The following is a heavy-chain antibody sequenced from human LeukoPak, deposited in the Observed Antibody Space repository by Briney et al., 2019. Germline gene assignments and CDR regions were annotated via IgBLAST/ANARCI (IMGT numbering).Heavy chain of an antibody. D-gene: IGHD3-22*01. J-gene: IGHJ4*02. CDR3: AKFYYYDSSGYSNYFDY. CDR1: GFTFSSYA. CDR2: ISGSGGST. Sequence: GGSLRLSCAASGFTFSSYAMSWVRQAPGKGLEWVSAISGSGGSTYYVDSVKGRFTISRDNSKNTLYLQMNSLRAEDTAVYYCAKFYYYDSSGYSNYFDYWGQGTLVTVSS. V-gene: IGHV3-23*01.